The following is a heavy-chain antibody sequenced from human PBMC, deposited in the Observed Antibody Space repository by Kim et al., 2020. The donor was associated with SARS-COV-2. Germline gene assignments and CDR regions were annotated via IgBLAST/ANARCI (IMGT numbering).Heavy chain of an antibody. Sequence: SETLSLTCNVSGASISIYHWGWIRQPPGKGLEWIGHKSYSGFKPPLGSRVTISLDPSKNQFSLKLSSVSTADTAVYYCVRISDMIMAIDYWGQGTLVTVS. V-gene: IGHV4-59*01. D-gene: IGHD3-16*01. CDR1: GASISIYH. CDR2: KSYSG. J-gene: IGHJ4*02. CDR3: VRISDMIMAIDY.